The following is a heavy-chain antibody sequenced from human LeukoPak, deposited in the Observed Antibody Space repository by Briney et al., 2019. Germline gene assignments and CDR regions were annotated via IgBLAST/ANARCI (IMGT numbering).Heavy chain of an antibody. D-gene: IGHD4-17*01. V-gene: IGHV3-43*02. CDR1: GFTFDDYA. CDR3: AKDYGDYSGGDYFDY. J-gene: IGHJ4*02. Sequence: GGSLRLSCAASGFTFDDYAMHWVRQAPGKGLEWVSLISGDGGSTYYADSVKGRFTISRDNSKNSLYLQMNSLRTEDTALYYCAKDYGDYSGGDYFDYWGQGTLVAVSS. CDR2: ISGDGGST.